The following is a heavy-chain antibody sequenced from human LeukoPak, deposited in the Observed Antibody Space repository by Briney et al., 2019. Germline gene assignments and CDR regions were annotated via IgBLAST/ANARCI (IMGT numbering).Heavy chain of an antibody. CDR2: ISSSSSYI. J-gene: IGHJ6*02. CDR3: ARSGYDYYYYGMDV. D-gene: IGHD5-12*01. V-gene: IGHV3-21*01. Sequence: GESLRISCAASGFSFSSYSMNWVRQAPGKRLEWVSSISSSSSYIYYADSVKGRFTISRDNAKNSLYLQMNSLRAEDTAVYYCARSGYDYYYYGMDVWGQGTTVTVSS. CDR1: GFSFSSYS.